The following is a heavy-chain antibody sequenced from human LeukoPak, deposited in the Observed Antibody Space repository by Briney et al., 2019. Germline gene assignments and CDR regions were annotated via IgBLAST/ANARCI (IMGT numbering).Heavy chain of an antibody. CDR1: GFRFSNYG. D-gene: IGHD1-14*01. V-gene: IGHV3-33*01. CDR3: ARDHRPEIQYYYMDV. Sequence: PGGSLRLSCAASGFRFSNYGMHWVRQAPGKGLEWVAALLYDGNTKHYADSVRGRFTISRDISKNTFYLQMNSLTAEDTAVYYYARDHRPEIQYYYMDVWGKGTTVAVSS. J-gene: IGHJ6*03. CDR2: LLYDGNTK.